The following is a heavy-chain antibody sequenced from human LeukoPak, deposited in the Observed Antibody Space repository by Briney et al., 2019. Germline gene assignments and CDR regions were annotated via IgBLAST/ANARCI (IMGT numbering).Heavy chain of an antibody. V-gene: IGHV6-1*01. CDR3: ARSIVGATSYFDY. J-gene: IGHJ4*02. Sequence: SQTLSLTCAISGDSVSSNSVAWNWIRQSPSRGLEWLGRTYYRSKWYNDFAVSVKSRITINPDTSKNQFSLQLNSVTPEDTAVYYRARSIVGATSYFDYWGQGTLVTVSS. CDR1: GDSVSSNSVA. CDR2: TYYRSKWYN. D-gene: IGHD1-26*01.